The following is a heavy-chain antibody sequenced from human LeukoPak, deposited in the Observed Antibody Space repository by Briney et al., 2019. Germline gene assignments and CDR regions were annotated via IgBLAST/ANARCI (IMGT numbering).Heavy chain of an antibody. CDR2: INPSGGST. CDR1: GYTFTSYY. Sequence: GASVKVSCKASGYTFTSYYMHWVRQAPGQGLEWMGIINPSGGSTSYAQKFQGRVTITADKSTSTAYMELSSLRSEDTAVYYCASIMREPGNYYDSSGYPGWGQGTLVTVSS. J-gene: IGHJ4*02. V-gene: IGHV1-46*01. D-gene: IGHD3-22*01. CDR3: ASIMREPGNYYDSSGYPG.